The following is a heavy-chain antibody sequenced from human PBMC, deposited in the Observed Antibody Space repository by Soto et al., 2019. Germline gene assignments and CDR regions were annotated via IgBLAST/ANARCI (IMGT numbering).Heavy chain of an antibody. D-gene: IGHD3-9*01. CDR2: INPNSGGT. J-gene: IGHJ5*02. Sequence: ASVKVSCKASGYTFTGYYIHWVRQAPGQGLEWMGWINPNSGGTNYAQKFQGWVTMTRDTSISTAYMELSRLRSDDTAVYYCARDSDILTGYLNWFDPWGQGTLVTVSS. V-gene: IGHV1-2*04. CDR1: GYTFTGYY. CDR3: ARDSDILTGYLNWFDP.